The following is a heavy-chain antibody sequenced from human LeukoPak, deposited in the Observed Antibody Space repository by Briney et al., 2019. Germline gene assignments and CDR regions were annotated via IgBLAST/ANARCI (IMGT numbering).Heavy chain of an antibody. CDR2: IYYSGST. CDR1: GGSTSSGGYN. Sequence: SETLSLTCIVSGGSTSSGGYNWRWIRQHPGKGLEWIGYIYYSGSTYYNPSLKSRVTISVDTSKNQFSLKLSSVTAADTAVYYFARTTVMAGTQCAFDIWGQGTMVTVSS. V-gene: IGHV4-31*03. J-gene: IGHJ3*02. D-gene: IGHD6-19*01. CDR3: ARTTVMAGTQCAFDI.